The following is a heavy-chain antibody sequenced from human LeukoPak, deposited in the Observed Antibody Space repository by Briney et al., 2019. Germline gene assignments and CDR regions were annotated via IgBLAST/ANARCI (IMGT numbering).Heavy chain of an antibody. J-gene: IGHJ4*02. CDR3: ARNDYGDYGIDY. CDR1: GYTFTGYY. Sequence: GASVKVSCKASGYTFTGYYMHWVRQAPGQGLEWMGWINPNSGGTNYAQKFQGRVTMTRDTSISTAYMELSRLRSDDTAVYHCARNDYGDYGIDYWGQGTLVTVSS. V-gene: IGHV1-2*02. D-gene: IGHD4-17*01. CDR2: INPNSGGT.